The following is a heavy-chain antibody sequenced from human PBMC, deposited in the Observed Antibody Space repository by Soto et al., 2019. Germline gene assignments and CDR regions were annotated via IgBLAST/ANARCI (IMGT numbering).Heavy chain of an antibody. CDR1: GFTFNRDA. J-gene: IGHJ6*02. CDR2: ITGNDGAT. Sequence: PGGSLRLSCAASGFTFNRDAMSWVRQAPGKGLEWISVITGNDGATYYSDSVKGRFTISRDNSKNTLYLQMNSLRAEDTAVYYCAKDADSSGWSASFGKYYYYGMDVWGQGTTVTVSS. D-gene: IGHD6-19*01. CDR3: AKDADSSGWSASFGKYYYYGMDV. V-gene: IGHV3-23*01.